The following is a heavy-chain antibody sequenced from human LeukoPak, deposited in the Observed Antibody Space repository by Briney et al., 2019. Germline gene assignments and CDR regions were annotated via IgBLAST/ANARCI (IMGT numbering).Heavy chain of an antibody. D-gene: IGHD5-24*01. V-gene: IGHV4-39*01. CDR1: GDSISSGPYY. Sequence: SETLSLNCTVSGDSISSGPYYWGWIRQPPGKGLECIGTIYHDMRTFYNPSLKSRVAIFVDTSKNQFSLELRSVTAADTAVFYCARHRIIRDVAPGDYFDSWGQGTLVTVSS. CDR2: IYHDMRT. CDR3: ARHRIIRDVAPGDYFDS. J-gene: IGHJ4*02.